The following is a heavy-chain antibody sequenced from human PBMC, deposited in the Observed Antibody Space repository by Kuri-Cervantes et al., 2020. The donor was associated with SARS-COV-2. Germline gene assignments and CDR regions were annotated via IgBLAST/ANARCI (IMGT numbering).Heavy chain of an antibody. V-gene: IGHV3-9*01. CDR1: GFTFDDYA. Sequence: SLKISCAASGFTFDDYAMHWVRQAPGKGLEWVSGISWNSGSIGYADSVKGRFTISRDNAKNSLYLQMNSLRAEDTAVYYRARGFRNYDFWSGYRPNYYYYYMDVWGKGTTVTVSS. CDR2: ISWNSGSI. D-gene: IGHD3-3*01. CDR3: ARGFRNYDFWSGYRPNYYYYYMDV. J-gene: IGHJ6*03.